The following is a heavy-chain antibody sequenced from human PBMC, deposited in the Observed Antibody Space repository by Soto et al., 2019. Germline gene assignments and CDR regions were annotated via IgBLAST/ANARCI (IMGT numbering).Heavy chain of an antibody. J-gene: IGHJ4*02. D-gene: IGHD6-19*01. CDR1: GISFPSYA. CDR2: MSAHGDKQ. CDR3: ATNSGWCTVYYFDY. Sequence: PGGSLRLSCVVSGISFPSYAMHWVRQSPGKGLEWVAVMSAHGDKQYYADSVKGRFTISRDNSKNTLYLQMDSLGTEDTAVYYCATNSGWCTVYYFDYWVQG. V-gene: IGHV3-30-3*01.